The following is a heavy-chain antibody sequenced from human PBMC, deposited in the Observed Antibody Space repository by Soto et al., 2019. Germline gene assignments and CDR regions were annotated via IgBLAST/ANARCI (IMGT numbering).Heavy chain of an antibody. D-gene: IGHD1-7*01. V-gene: IGHV3-30-3*01. CDR2: ISYDGSNK. CDR3: AGNGNSALAY. Sequence: QVQLVESGGGVVQPGRSLRLSCAASGFTFSSYAMHWVRQAPGKGLEWVAVISYDGSNKYYADSVKGRFTISRDNSKNTLNRKWTGRRAKDRAVYYCAGNGNSALAYWGRETLSPSPQ. CDR1: GFTFSSYA. J-gene: IGHJ4*02.